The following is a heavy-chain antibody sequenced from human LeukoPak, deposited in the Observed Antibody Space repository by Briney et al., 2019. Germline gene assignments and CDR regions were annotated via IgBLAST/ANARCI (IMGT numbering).Heavy chain of an antibody. CDR2: ISAYNGNT. CDR1: GYTFTSYG. CDR3: ASGRYYYDSSGRHNYYYYMDV. Sequence: ASVKVSCKASGYTFTSYGISWVRQAPGQGLEWMGWISAYNGNTNYAQKLQGRVTMTTDTSTSTAYMELSSLRSEDTAVYYCASGRYYYDSSGRHNYYYYMDVWGKGTTVTVSS. D-gene: IGHD3-22*01. V-gene: IGHV1-18*01. J-gene: IGHJ6*03.